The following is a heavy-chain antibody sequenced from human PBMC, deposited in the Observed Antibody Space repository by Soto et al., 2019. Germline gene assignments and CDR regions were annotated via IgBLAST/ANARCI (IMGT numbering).Heavy chain of an antibody. CDR3: ARSCATKFYWNRYRGYYFDY. J-gene: IGHJ4*02. Sequence: SETLSLTCTVSGGSISSSSYYWGWIRQPPGKGLEWIGSIYYSGSTYYNPSLKSRVTISVDTSKNQFSLKLSSVTAADTAVYYCARSCATKFYWNRYRGYYFDYWGQGTLVPVSS. CDR2: IYYSGST. D-gene: IGHD1-1*01. CDR1: GGSISSSSYY. V-gene: IGHV4-39*01.